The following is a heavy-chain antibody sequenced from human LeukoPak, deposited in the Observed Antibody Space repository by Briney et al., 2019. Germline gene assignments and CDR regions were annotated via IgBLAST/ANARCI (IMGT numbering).Heavy chain of an antibody. D-gene: IGHD3-3*01. J-gene: IGHJ4*02. V-gene: IGHV1-46*01. CDR1: GYTFTSYY. CDR2: INPSGGST. Sequence: ASVKVSCKASGYTFTSYYMHWVRQAPGQGLEWMGIINPSGGSTSYAQKFQGRVTMTRDMSTSTVYMELSSLRSEDTAVYYCARVGGVVTHLGCWGQGTLVTVSS. CDR3: ARVGGVVTHLGC.